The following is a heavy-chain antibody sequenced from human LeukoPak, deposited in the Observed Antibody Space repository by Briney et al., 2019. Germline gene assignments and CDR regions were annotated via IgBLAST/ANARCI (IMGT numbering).Heavy chain of an antibody. CDR3: VRGLHYDASGRSGWFDP. CDR2: TYYRSKWYN. D-gene: IGHD3-22*01. CDR1: GHSVSSNNAA. J-gene: IGHJ5*02. Sequence: SQTLSLTCAISGHSVSSNNAAWNWIRQSPSRGLEWLGRTYYRSKWYNDYEVSVKSRVTINPDTSNNQFTLLLNSVTPDDTAVYYCVRGLHYDASGRSGWFDPWGQGTLVTVSS. V-gene: IGHV6-1*01.